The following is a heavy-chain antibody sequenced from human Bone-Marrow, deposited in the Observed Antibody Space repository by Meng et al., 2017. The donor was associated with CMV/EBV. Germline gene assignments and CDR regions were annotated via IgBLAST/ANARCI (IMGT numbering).Heavy chain of an antibody. CDR1: GYSFSSYY. J-gene: IGHJ6*02. Sequence: ASVKVSCKASGYSFSSYYMHWVRQAPGQGLEWMGIINPSGGSATYAQKFQGRVTVTRDTSTITVYMELSSLRSEDTAVYYCARVLSGRKGYYYYGMDVWGQGTTVTVSS. V-gene: IGHV1-46*01. CDR3: ARVLSGRKGYYYYGMDV. D-gene: IGHD2-15*01. CDR2: INPSGGSA.